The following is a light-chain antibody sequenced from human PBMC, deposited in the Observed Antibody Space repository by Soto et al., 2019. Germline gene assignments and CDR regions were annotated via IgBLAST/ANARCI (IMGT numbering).Light chain of an antibody. V-gene: IGLV2-11*01. CDR2: DVS. Sequence: QSALTQPRSVSGSPGQSVTISCTGTSSDVGAYNYVSWYQQHPGKAPKLMIYDVSKRPSGVPDRFSGSKSGNTASLTISGLQAEDEADYYCCSYAGSYTVVFGGGTKLTDL. J-gene: IGLJ2*01. CDR1: SSDVGAYNY. CDR3: CSYAGSYTVV.